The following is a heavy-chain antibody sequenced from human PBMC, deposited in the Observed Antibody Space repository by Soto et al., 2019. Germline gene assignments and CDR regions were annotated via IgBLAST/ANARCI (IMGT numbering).Heavy chain of an antibody. J-gene: IGHJ4*02. V-gene: IGHV3-48*04. CDR3: ATAGEGYFAS. CDR2: ISSSSSSI. Sequence: GGSLRLSCAASGFTFSSYSMNWVRQAPGKGLEWVSYISSSSSSIYYADSVKGRFTISKDNAKNSLYLQMNSLRAEDTAVYYCATAGEGYFASWGPGTLVTVSS. D-gene: IGHD3-10*01. CDR1: GFTFSSYS.